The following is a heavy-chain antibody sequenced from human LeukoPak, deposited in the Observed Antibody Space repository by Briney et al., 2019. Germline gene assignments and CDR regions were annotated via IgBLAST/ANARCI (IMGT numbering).Heavy chain of an antibody. CDR2: ISYDGSNK. Sequence: GGSLRLSCAASGFTFSSYGMHWVRQAPGKGREWVAVISYDGSNKYYADSVKGRFTISRDNSKNTLYLQMNSLRAEDTAVYYCAKDRSTVATGSGMDVWGQGTTVTVSS. V-gene: IGHV3-30*18. D-gene: IGHD4-17*01. CDR1: GFTFSSYG. J-gene: IGHJ6*02. CDR3: AKDRSTVATGSGMDV.